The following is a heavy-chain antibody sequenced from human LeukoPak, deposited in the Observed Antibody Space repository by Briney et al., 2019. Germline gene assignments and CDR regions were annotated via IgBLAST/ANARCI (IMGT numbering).Heavy chain of an antibody. CDR2: IYPGDSDT. Sequence: GGSLKISCRVSGYSFTSYWIGWVRQMPGKGLEWMGIIYPGDSDTRDSPSFQGQVTISVDKSISTAYLQWSSLKASDTATYYCARARGNSWSYFDYWGQGTLVTVSS. D-gene: IGHD6-13*01. CDR3: ARARGNSWSYFDY. CDR1: GYSFTSYW. V-gene: IGHV5-51*01. J-gene: IGHJ4*02.